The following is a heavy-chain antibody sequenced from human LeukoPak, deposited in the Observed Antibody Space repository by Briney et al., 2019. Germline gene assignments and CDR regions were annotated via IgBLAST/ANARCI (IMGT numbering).Heavy chain of an antibody. J-gene: IGHJ4*02. CDR1: GFTVSSNS. Sequence: TGGSLRLSCTVSGFTVSSNSMSWVRQAPGKGLEWVLFIYSGTIHYSDSVKGRFTISRDNSKNTLYLQMNSLRAEDTAVYYCARRAGAYSHPYDYWGQGTLVTVSS. D-gene: IGHD4/OR15-4a*01. V-gene: IGHV3-53*01. CDR3: ARRAGAYSHPYDY. CDR2: IYSGTI.